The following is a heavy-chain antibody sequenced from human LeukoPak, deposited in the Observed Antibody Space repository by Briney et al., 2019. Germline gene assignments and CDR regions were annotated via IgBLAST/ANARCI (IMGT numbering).Heavy chain of an antibody. V-gene: IGHV1-18*01. CDR3: ARRIWSGYYFDY. D-gene: IGHD3-3*01. J-gene: IGHJ4*02. Sequence: ASVKVSCKASGYTFTSYGISWVRQAPGQGLEWMGWISAYNGNTNYAQRLQGRVTMTADTSTSTAYMELRSLRSDDTAVYYCARRIWSGYYFDYWGQGTLVTVSS. CDR2: ISAYNGNT. CDR1: GYTFTSYG.